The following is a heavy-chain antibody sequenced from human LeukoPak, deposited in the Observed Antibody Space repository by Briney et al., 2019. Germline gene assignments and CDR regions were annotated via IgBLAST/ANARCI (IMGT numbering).Heavy chain of an antibody. D-gene: IGHD6-19*01. CDR3: AKEQGGWFLSY. CDR2: ISYDGSNK. Sequence: GGSLRLSCAASGFTFSNAWMSWVRQAPGKGLEWVAVISYDGSNKYYADSVKGRFTISRDNSKNTLYLQMNSLRAEDTAVYYCAKEQGGWFLSYWGQGTLVTVSS. V-gene: IGHV3-30*18. J-gene: IGHJ4*02. CDR1: GFTFSNAW.